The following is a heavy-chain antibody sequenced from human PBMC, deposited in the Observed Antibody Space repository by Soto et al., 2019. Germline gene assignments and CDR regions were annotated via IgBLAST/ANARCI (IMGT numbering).Heavy chain of an antibody. Sequence: QVQLVQSGAEVKKPGSSVKVSCKASGGTFSSYAISWVRQAPGQGLEWMGGIIHIFGTANYAQKFQGRVTITVDESTSTAYMELSRLRSEDKSVYYCAMLPSIWQPYDDYYGMYCWCPGSTVTVSS. CDR1: GGTFSSYA. J-gene: IGHJ6*01. D-gene: IGHD6-13*01. CDR2: IIHIFGTA. V-gene: IGHV1-69*01. CDR3: AMLPSIWQPYDDYYGMYC.